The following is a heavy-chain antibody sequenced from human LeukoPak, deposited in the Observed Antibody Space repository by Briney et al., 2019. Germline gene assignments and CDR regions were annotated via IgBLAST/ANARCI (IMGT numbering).Heavy chain of an antibody. J-gene: IGHJ6*04. Sequence: SGGSLRLSCAASGFTFSSYEMNWVRQAPGKGLEWVSYISSSGSTIYYADSVKGRFTISRDNAKNSLYLQMNSLRAEDTAVYYCARDLNDYVWVSYRYTLYYGMDVWGKGTTVTVSS. D-gene: IGHD3-16*02. CDR3: ARDLNDYVWVSYRYTLYYGMDV. CDR1: GFTFSSYE. V-gene: IGHV3-48*03. CDR2: ISSSGSTI.